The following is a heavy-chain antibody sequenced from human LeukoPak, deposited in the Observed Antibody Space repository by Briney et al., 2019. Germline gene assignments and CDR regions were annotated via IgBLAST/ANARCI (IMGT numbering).Heavy chain of an antibody. CDR2: ISSSGTYI. CDR1: GFTFSSYS. V-gene: IGHV3-21*01. J-gene: IGHJ3*01. Sequence: GGSLRLSCAASGFTFSSYSMNWVRQAPGKGLEWVSSISSSGTYIYYADSLKGRFTISRDNAKNSLYLQMNSLRAEDTAVYYCARETFYAFDFWGQEAMVTVSP. D-gene: IGHD3-16*01. CDR3: ARETFYAFDF.